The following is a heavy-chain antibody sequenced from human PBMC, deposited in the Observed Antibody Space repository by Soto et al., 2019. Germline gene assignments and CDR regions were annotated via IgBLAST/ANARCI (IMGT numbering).Heavy chain of an antibody. J-gene: IGHJ4*02. CDR1: GASISSGGYY. Sequence: QVQLQESGPGLVKPSQTLSLTCTVSGASISSGGYYWSWIRQDPGKGLEWLGYLYYSGVTYYNPSLKSRVTSSADTSKNQFSLKLNSVTAADTAVYYCARVGRYYDSGVWGGYFEYWGQGTLVTVTS. CDR2: LYYSGVT. D-gene: IGHD3-22*01. V-gene: IGHV4-31*03. CDR3: ARVGRYYDSGVWGGYFEY.